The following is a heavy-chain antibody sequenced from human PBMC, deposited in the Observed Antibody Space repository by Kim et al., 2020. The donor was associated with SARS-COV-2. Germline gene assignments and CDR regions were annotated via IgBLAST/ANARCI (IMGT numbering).Heavy chain of an antibody. J-gene: IGHJ3*02. CDR3: ARRSYYDSSVLRAFDI. Sequence: SFQGQVTISADKSSSTAYLQWSSLKASDTAMYYCARRSYYDSSVLRAFDIWGQGTMVTVSS. D-gene: IGHD3-22*01. V-gene: IGHV5-51*01.